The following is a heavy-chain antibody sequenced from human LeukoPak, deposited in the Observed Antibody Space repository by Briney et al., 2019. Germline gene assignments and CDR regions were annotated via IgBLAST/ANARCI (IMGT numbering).Heavy chain of an antibody. CDR1: GFTVSSNY. V-gene: IGHV3-53*01. D-gene: IGHD4-23*01. CDR2: IYSGGST. CDR3: ASSVVTGGFDY. Sequence: GGSLRLSCAASGFTVSSNYTSWVRQAPGKGLEWVSVIYSGGSTYYADSVKGRFTISRDNSKNTLYLQMNSLRAEDTAVYYCASSVVTGGFDYWGQGTLVTVSS. J-gene: IGHJ4*02.